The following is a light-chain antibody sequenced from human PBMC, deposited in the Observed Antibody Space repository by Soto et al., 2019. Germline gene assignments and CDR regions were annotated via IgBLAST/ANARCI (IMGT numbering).Light chain of an antibody. CDR1: QSVNSNY. Sequence: EIVLTQSPGTLSLSPGERATLSCRASQSVNSNYLAWYQQKPGQAPRLLIFGASTRATGISDRFRGSGSGTDFTLTINRLEPEDFAVYYCQQYGRTVGQGTKVDIK. CDR3: QQYGRT. CDR2: GAS. V-gene: IGKV3-20*01. J-gene: IGKJ2*01.